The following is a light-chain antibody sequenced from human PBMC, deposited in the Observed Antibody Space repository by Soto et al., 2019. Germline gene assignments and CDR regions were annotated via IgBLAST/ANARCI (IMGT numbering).Light chain of an antibody. CDR1: QSIARC. Sequence: DLQMTQSPSSLSAAVGDRVTITCRARQSIARCLNWYQQKPGEVPKLLIFGASYLRSGVPSRFSGSGSGTHFALTITSLQPEDFATYFCQQSHMAPYTFGQGTNL. J-gene: IGKJ2*01. V-gene: IGKV1-39*01. CDR2: GAS. CDR3: QQSHMAPYT.